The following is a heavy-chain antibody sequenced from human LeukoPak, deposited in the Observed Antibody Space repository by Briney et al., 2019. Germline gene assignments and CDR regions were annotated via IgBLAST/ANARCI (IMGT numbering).Heavy chain of an antibody. J-gene: IGHJ5*02. CDR3: ARVKVGITYWFDP. V-gene: IGHV3-66*01. CDR2: IYRGGST. D-gene: IGHD1-26*01. Sequence: GGSLRLSCTASGFTVNYNYMSWVRQAPGEGLEWVSVIYRGGSTYYADSVKGRFTISRDDSKNTVYLQMNSLRVEDTAVYYCARVKVGITYWFDPWGQGTLVTVSS. CDR1: GFTVNYNY.